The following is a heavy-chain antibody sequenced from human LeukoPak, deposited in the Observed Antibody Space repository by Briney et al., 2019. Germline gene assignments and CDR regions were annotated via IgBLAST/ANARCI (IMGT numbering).Heavy chain of an antibody. D-gene: IGHD4-11*01. J-gene: IGHJ3*02. CDR1: GYSFSTYW. Sequence: GESLKISCKGSGYSFSTYWIGWVRQMPGKGLEWMGITYPGDSDTRYSQSFQGPVTISADKSINTAYLLWSSLRASDTAIYYCARQRVYSGSSALYSFDIWGQGTMVTVSS. CDR3: ARQRVYSGSSALYSFDI. V-gene: IGHV5-51*01. CDR2: TYPGDSDT.